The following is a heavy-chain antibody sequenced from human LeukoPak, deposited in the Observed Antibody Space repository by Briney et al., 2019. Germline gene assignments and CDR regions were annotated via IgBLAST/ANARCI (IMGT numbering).Heavy chain of an antibody. Sequence: GGSLRLPCAASGFTFSSYAMSWVRQAPGKGLEWVSAISGSGGSTYYADSVKGRFTISRDNSKNTLYLQMNSLRAEDTAVYYCATEGSYYDILTGYSNPTNYWGQGTLVTVSS. CDR2: ISGSGGST. J-gene: IGHJ4*02. CDR1: GFTFSSYA. V-gene: IGHV3-23*01. CDR3: ATEGSYYDILTGYSNPTNY. D-gene: IGHD3-9*01.